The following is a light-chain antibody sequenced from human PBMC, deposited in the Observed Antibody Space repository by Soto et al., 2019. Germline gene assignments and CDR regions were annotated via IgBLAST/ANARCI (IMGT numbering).Light chain of an antibody. CDR2: GAS. CDR3: QQYNNWRT. V-gene: IGKV3-15*01. J-gene: IGKJ1*01. Sequence: EIVMTQSPATLSVSPGDRATLSCRASQSVSSNLAWYQQKPGQAPRLLIYGASPRATGIPARFSGSWSGTEFTITISSLQSEDFAVYYCQQYNNWRTFGQGTKVEIK. CDR1: QSVSSN.